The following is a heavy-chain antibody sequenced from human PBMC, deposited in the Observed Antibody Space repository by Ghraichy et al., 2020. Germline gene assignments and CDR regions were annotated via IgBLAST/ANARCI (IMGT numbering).Heavy chain of an antibody. CDR3: VRGGLGGQQLVGYYFDY. CDR2: INHSGST. D-gene: IGHD6-13*01. V-gene: IGHV4-34*01. CDR1: GGSFSGYY. Sequence: SQTLSLTCAVYGGSFSGYYWSWIRQPPGKGLEWIGEINHSGSTNYNPSLKSRVTISVDTSKNQFSLKLSSVTAADTAVYYCVRGGLGGQQLVGYYFDYWGQGTLVTVSS. J-gene: IGHJ4*02.